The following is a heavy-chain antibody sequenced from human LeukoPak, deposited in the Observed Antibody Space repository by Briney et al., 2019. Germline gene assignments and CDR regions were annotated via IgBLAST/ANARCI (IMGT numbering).Heavy chain of an antibody. D-gene: IGHD2-2*01. V-gene: IGHV3-30-3*01. J-gene: IGHJ4*02. CDR2: ISYDGSNK. CDR3: AGGLVPAAPFDY. CDR1: GFTFSSYA. Sequence: GGSLRLSCAASGFTFSSYAMHWVRQAPGKGLEWVAVISYDGSNKYYADSVKGRFTISRDNSKNTLYLQMNSLRPDDTAVYYCAGGLVPAAPFDYWGQGTLVTVSS.